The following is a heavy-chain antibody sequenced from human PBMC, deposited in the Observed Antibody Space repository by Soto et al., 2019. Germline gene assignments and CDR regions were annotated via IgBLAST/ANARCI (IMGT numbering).Heavy chain of an antibody. Sequence: QVNLVQSGGGLGQPGRSLRLSCEASGFTFRNSGMEWIRQAPGKGLEWVARIWYDGSSQYYADSVKGRFTISRDNSKNTLYMEMNSVRVEDTAVYYCARDMDSNYDGMDVWGQGTTVIVSS. D-gene: IGHD4-4*01. CDR2: IWYDGSSQ. CDR1: GFTFRNSG. J-gene: IGHJ6*02. V-gene: IGHV3-33*01. CDR3: ARDMDSNYDGMDV.